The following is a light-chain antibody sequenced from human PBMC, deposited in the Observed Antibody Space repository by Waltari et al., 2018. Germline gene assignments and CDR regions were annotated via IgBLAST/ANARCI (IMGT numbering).Light chain of an antibody. J-gene: IGLJ3*02. CDR1: IGMNVGTYT. CDR2: YKSDSDY. Sequence: QAVLTQPSSLSASPGASASLTCTLRIGMNVGTYTIYWYRQKPGSPPQYLLRYKSDSDYQKVSGVPSHFSGSKDASANAGILLISGLQSEDEADYYCMIWHSSASVFGGGTKLTVL. CDR3: MIWHSSASV. V-gene: IGLV5-45*03.